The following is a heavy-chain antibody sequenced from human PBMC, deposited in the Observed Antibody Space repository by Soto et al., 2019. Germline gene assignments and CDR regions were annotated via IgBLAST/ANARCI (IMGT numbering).Heavy chain of an antibody. CDR1: GAPISRGAYS. V-gene: IGHV4-31*03. CDR2: IYYSGST. D-gene: IGHD2-2*01. J-gene: IGHJ5*02. CDR3: ARRLGVPSVTRSWRGFGP. Sequence: PSETLSITGTVSGAPISRGAYSWSRIPQHQGKGLEWIGYIYYSGSTYYNPSLKSRVTISVDTSKNQFSLKLSPVTAADTAVYYCARRLGVPSVTRSWRGFGPWGQGTLVTVYS.